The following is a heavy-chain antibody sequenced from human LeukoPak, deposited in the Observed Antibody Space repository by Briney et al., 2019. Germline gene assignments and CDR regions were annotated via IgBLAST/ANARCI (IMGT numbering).Heavy chain of an antibody. CDR3: ARGFDGGVAPARLDY. CDR1: GGSLSSGSYY. J-gene: IGHJ4*02. V-gene: IGHV4-61*02. D-gene: IGHD2-15*01. Sequence: SETLSLTCTVSGGSLSSGSYYWSWIRQPAGKGLEWIGRIYTSGSTNYNPSLKSRVSISVDTSTNQFSLKLSSVTAADTAVYYCARGFDGGVAPARLDYWGQGTLVTVSS. CDR2: IYTSGST.